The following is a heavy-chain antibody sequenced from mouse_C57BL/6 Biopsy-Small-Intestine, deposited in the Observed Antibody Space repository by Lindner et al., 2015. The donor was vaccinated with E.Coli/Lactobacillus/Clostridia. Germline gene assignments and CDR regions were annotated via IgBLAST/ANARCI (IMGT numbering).Heavy chain of an antibody. D-gene: IGHD2-2*01. V-gene: IGHV5-4*01. CDR1: GFTFSSYA. CDR2: ISDGGSYT. Sequence: VQLQESGGGLVKPGGSLKLSCAASGFTFSSYAMSWVRQTPEKRLEWVATISDGGSYTYYPDNVKGRFTISRDNAKNNLYLQMSHLKSEDTAMYYCARDWLPLDYWGQGTTLTVSS. J-gene: IGHJ2*01. CDR3: ARDWLPLDY.